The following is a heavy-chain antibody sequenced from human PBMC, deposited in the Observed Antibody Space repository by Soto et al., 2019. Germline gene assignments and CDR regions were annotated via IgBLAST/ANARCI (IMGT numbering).Heavy chain of an antibody. Sequence: SVKVSCTASGCTFSSHAISWVRQAPGQGLEWMGGIIPIFGTANYAQKFQGRVTITADESTSTAYMELSSLRSEDTAVYYCARDPHIHVETAMADDVGDYWGQGTLVTVSS. D-gene: IGHD5-18*01. J-gene: IGHJ4*02. CDR3: ARDPHIHVETAMADDVGDY. V-gene: IGHV1-69*13. CDR1: GCTFSSHA. CDR2: IIPIFGTA.